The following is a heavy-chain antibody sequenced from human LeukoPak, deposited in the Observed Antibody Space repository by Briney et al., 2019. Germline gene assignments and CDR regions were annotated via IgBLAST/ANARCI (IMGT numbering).Heavy chain of an antibody. V-gene: IGHV3-23*01. CDR1: GFTFSRYA. Sequence: GGSLRLSCAASGFTFSRYAMRWVRQAPGKGLEWVSAISGSGGSTYYADSVKGRFTISRDNSKNTLYLQMNSLRAEDTAVYYCAKDGTTYYYDSSGRWVWGQGTMVTVSS. D-gene: IGHD3-22*01. CDR3: AKDGTTYYYDSSGRWV. CDR2: ISGSGGST. J-gene: IGHJ3*01.